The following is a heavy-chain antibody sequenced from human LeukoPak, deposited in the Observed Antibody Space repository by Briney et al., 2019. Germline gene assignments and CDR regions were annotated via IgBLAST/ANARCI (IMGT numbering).Heavy chain of an antibody. CDR3: AXDRTSGFIATFDI. D-gene: IGHD1-14*01. J-gene: IGHJ3*02. Sequence: GGSLRLSCAASGFTFSRYAMSWVRQAPGKGLEWVSGISGRGDKTYYLDSVKGRFTISRDNSKKTLYVEMNSLRGEDTSVYYYAXDRTSGFIATFDIWGLGTMVIVST. CDR1: GFTFSRYA. V-gene: IGHV3-23*01. CDR2: ISGRGDKT.